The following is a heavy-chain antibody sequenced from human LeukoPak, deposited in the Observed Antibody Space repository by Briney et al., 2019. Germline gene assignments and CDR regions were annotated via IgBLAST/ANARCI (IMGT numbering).Heavy chain of an antibody. CDR3: ARLSVDMNTLDWYFDL. J-gene: IGHJ2*01. D-gene: IGHD5-24*01. CDR1: GGSLKNYY. Sequence: NSSETLSLTCSVSGGSLKNYYWSWIRQPPGKGLEWFGHIYSTGITNYNPSLRSRLAISVDTSKNQFSLKLSSVTAADTALYFCARLSVDMNTLDWYFDLWGRGTLVTVSS. CDR2: IYSTGIT. V-gene: IGHV4-4*08.